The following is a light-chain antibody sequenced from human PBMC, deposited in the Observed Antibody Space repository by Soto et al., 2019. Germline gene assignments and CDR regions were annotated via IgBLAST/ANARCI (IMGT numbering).Light chain of an antibody. V-gene: IGKV3-20*01. CDR2: GAS. J-gene: IGKJ1*01. Sequence: PGERATLSCRASQSISSGYLAWYQQKPGQAPRLLIFGASSRATGIPDRFTGSGSGTDFTLTISRLEPEDFAVYYCQQYGTSPRTFGQGTKVDIK. CDR1: QSISSGY. CDR3: QQYGTSPRT.